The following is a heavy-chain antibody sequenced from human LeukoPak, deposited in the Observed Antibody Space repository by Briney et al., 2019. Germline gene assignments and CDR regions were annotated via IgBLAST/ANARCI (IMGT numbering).Heavy chain of an antibody. CDR3: ARSGPASSGWPESFDY. CDR2: IKRDGSEK. D-gene: IGHD6-19*01. CDR1: GFTFNSYW. J-gene: IGHJ4*02. Sequence: GGSLRLSCAASGFTFNSYWMNWVRQAPGKGLEWVANIKRDGSEKYYADSVKGRFTISRDNAKNSLDLQMNSLRVEDTAVYYCARSGPASSGWPESFDYWGQGTLVTVSS. V-gene: IGHV3-7*03.